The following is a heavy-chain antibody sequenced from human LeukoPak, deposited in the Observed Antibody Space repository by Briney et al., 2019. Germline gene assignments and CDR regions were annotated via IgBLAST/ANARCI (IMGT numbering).Heavy chain of an antibody. J-gene: IGHJ4*02. CDR2: INYSGKI. CDR3: ARDFGDWRTDY. Sequence: PSETLSLTCTVSGGSISSRTYYWAWLRQPPGKGLEWIGSINYSGKITYNPSLKSRVTVSLDTSENQFSLTLSSVTAADTAVYYCARDFGDWRTDYWGQGTLVTVSP. V-gene: IGHV4-39*07. CDR1: GGSISSRTYY. D-gene: IGHD2-21*02.